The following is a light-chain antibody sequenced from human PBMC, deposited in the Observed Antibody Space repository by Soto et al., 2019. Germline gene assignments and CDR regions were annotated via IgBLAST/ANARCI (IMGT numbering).Light chain of an antibody. CDR3: SSYTSSSTLYV. J-gene: IGLJ1*01. CDR2: EVS. V-gene: IGLV2-14*01. CDR1: SSDVGGYNY. Sequence: QSAPTQPRSVSGSPGQSVTISCTGTSSDVGGYNYVSWYQQHPGKAPKLMIYEVSNRPSGVSNRFSGSKSGNTASLTISGLQAEDEADYYCSSYTSSSTLYVFGTGTKLTVL.